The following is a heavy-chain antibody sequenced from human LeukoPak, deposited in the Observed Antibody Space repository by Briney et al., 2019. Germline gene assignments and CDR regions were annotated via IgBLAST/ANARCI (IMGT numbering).Heavy chain of an antibody. CDR2: ISGSGGST. D-gene: IGHD5-18*01. J-gene: IGHJ3*02. V-gene: IGHV3-23*01. CDR1: GFTFSSYA. Sequence: QPGGSLRLSCAASGFTFSSYAMSWVRQAPGKGLEWVSAISGSGGSTYYADSVKGRFTISRDNSKNTLYLQMNSLRAEDTAVYYCAKGGNTAMVINPDAFDIWGQETMVTVSS. CDR3: AKGGNTAMVINPDAFDI.